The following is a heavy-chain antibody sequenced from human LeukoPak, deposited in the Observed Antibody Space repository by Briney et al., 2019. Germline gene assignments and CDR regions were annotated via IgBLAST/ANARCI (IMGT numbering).Heavy chain of an antibody. CDR3: ARDSVFNTYYYHYYYMDV. D-gene: IGHD1-14*01. CDR1: GFTFSDYY. J-gene: IGHJ6*03. V-gene: IGHV3-11*01. Sequence: GGSLRLSCAASGFTFSDYYMSWIRQAPGKGLEWVSYISSSGSTIYYADSVKGRFTISRDNAKNSLYLQMNSLRAEDTAVYYCARDSVFNTYYYHYYYMDVWGKGTTVTVSS. CDR2: ISSSGSTI.